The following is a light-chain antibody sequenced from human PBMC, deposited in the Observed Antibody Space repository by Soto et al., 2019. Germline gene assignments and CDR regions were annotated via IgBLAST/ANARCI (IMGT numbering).Light chain of an antibody. CDR2: DVY. Sequence: QSALTQPRSVSGSPGQSVAISCTGTSSDVGGYNYVSWYQQHPGKVPKLIILDVYNRPSGVPDRFSGSKSGSPASLTISGLQADDEADYYCCSYAGGFYVVGTGTKLTVL. J-gene: IGLJ1*01. V-gene: IGLV2-11*01. CDR3: CSYAGGFYV. CDR1: SSDVGGYNY.